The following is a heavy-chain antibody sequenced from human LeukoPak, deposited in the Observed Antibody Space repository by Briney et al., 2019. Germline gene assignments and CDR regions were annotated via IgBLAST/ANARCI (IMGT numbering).Heavy chain of an antibody. CDR2: IYSGGST. Sequence: GGSLRLPCAASGFTVSSNYMSWVRQAPGKGLEWVSVIYSGGSTYYADSVKGRFTISRDNSKNTLYLQMNSLRAEDTAVYYCARAQDRSGYYGYFQHWGQGTLVTVSS. V-gene: IGHV3-53*01. D-gene: IGHD3-22*01. J-gene: IGHJ1*01. CDR3: ARAQDRSGYYGYFQH. CDR1: GFTVSSNY.